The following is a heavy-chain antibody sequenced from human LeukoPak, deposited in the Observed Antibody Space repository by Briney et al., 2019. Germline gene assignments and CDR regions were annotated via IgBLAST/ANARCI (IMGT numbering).Heavy chain of an antibody. J-gene: IGHJ6*03. V-gene: IGHV4-34*01. D-gene: IGHD3-10*01. Sequence: SETLSLTCAVYVGSFSGYYWSWIRQPPGKGLEWIGEINHSGSTNYNSSLKSRVTISVDTYKKQFALKLNSGTAADAAVYYCSRSYYGSGHHCWYRDVWGKGTANTVS. CDR1: VGSFSGYY. CDR2: INHSGST. CDR3: SRSYYGSGHHCWYRDV.